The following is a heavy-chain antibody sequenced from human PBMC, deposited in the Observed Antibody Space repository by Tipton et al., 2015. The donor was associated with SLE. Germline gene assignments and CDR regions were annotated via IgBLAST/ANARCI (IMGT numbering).Heavy chain of an antibody. D-gene: IGHD6-13*01. Sequence: SLRLSCAASGFTFSSYAMSWVRQAPGKGLEGVSGISWNSGSIGYADSVKGRFTISRDNAKNSLYLQMNSLRAEDTAVYYCAKDRQQLVPGDLDYWGQGTLVTVSS. CDR1: GFTFSSYA. CDR2: ISWNSGSI. CDR3: AKDRQQLVPGDLDY. J-gene: IGHJ4*02. V-gene: IGHV3-9*01.